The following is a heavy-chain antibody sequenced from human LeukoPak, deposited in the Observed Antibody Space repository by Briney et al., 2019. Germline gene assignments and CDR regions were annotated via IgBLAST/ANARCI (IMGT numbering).Heavy chain of an antibody. Sequence: GGSLRLSCAASRFTVSSNYMSWVRQAPGEGLEWVSVIYSGGSTYYADSVRGRFTISRDNSKNTLYLQMNSLRAEDTAVYYCARDTARLTAFDIWGQGTMVTVSS. CDR3: ARDTARLTAFDI. J-gene: IGHJ3*02. CDR1: RFTVSSNY. CDR2: IYSGGST. V-gene: IGHV3-53*01. D-gene: IGHD4/OR15-4a*01.